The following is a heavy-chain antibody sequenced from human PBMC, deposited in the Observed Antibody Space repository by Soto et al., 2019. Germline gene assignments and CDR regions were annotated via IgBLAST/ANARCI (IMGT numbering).Heavy chain of an antibody. D-gene: IGHD2-15*01. V-gene: IGHV3-66*01. CDR1: GITVSSSY. CDR2: IYSGGST. CDR3: ARDGGNSGGGGTHWCYYMDV. Sequence: EVQLVESGGGLVQPGGSLRLSCAASGITVSSSYMSWARQAPGKGLEWVSVIYSGGSTYYADSAKGRFTISRDNYKNVLYLQLNSLRAEDTAVYYCARDGGNSGGGGTHWCYYMDVWGKGTTVTVSS. J-gene: IGHJ6*03.